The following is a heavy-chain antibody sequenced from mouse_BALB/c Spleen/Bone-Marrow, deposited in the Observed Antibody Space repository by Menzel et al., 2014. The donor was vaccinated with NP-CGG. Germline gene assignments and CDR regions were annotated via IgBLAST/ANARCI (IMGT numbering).Heavy chain of an antibody. CDR1: GYRFTDYG. J-gene: IGHJ4*01. D-gene: IGHD2-1*01. V-gene: IGHV1S137*01. CDR3: ARWDGKYAMDY. Sequence: VQGVESGAELVRPGISVKISCKGSGYRFTDYGIHWVRRSHAKSLEWIGVLITYYGDASYNPRFKGKATMTVGKSSSTAYMEIARLTSEDSAIYYCARWDGKYAMDYWGQGTSVTVSS. CDR2: LITYYGDA.